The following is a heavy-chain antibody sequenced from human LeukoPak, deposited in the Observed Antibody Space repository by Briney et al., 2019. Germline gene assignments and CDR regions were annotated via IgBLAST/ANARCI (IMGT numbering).Heavy chain of an antibody. V-gene: IGHV4-39*02. CDR2: IYYSGST. D-gene: IGHD1-26*01. CDR1: GGSISSSSYY. Sequence: SETLSLTCAVSGGSISSSSYYWGWIRQPPGKGLQWIGSIYYSGSTYYSPSLKGRVTISVDTSKNHFSLKLSSVTAADTAVYYCARASGNYYEDFDYWGQGTLVTVSS. CDR3: ARASGNYYEDFDY. J-gene: IGHJ4*02.